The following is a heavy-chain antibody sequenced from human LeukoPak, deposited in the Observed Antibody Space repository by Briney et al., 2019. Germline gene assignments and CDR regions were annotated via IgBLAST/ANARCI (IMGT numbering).Heavy chain of an antibody. J-gene: IGHJ4*02. V-gene: IGHV7-4-1*02. D-gene: IGHD3-22*01. Sequence: ASVKVSCKASGYTFSTYPIKRVRLAPGQGIEWMGWITTNTGSPTYAQGLTGRFVFSLDTSVSTAFLQINSLKAEDTALYYCVRGIDTTGYFNYWGQGTLVTVSS. CDR2: ITTNTGSP. CDR3: VRGIDTTGYFNY. CDR1: GYTFSTYP.